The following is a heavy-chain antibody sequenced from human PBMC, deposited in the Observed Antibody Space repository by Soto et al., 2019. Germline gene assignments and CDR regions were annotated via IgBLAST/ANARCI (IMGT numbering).Heavy chain of an antibody. D-gene: IGHD2-2*01. CDR2: ISGSGWTT. CDR3: VYGISNSNDRDVFYF. Sequence: GGSLRLSCAGSGFRFSDYDMNWIRQAPGKGLEWIAYISGSGWTTFYAESVKGRLTISRDNAKNSLYLQMNNLRAEDTALYYCVYGISNSNDRDVFYFWGQGALVTGSS. V-gene: IGHV3-11*01. CDR1: GFRFSDYD. J-gene: IGHJ1*01.